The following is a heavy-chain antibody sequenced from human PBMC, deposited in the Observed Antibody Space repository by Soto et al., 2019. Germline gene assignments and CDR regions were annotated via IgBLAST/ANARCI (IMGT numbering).Heavy chain of an antibody. Sequence: PLGSLRLSCAASGFTFSSYGMHWVRQAPGKGLEWVAVISYDGSNKYYADSVKGRFTISRDNSKNTLYLQMNSLRAEDTAVYYCAKALTTVTIYYFDYWGQGTLVTVSS. D-gene: IGHD4-17*01. J-gene: IGHJ4*02. CDR3: AKALTTVTIYYFDY. V-gene: IGHV3-30*18. CDR1: GFTFSSYG. CDR2: ISYDGSNK.